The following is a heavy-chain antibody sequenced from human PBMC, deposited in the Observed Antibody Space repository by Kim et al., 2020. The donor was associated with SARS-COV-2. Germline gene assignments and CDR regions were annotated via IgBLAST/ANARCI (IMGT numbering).Heavy chain of an antibody. V-gene: IGHV4-59*01. CDR3: ARESRGFGGLGY. J-gene: IGHJ4*02. D-gene: IGHD3-10*01. CDR2: IYYSGST. Sequence: SETLSLTCTVSGGSISSYYWSWIRQPPGKGLEWIGYIYYSGSTNYNPSLKSRVTISVDTSKNQFSLKLSSVTAADTAVYYCARESRGFGGLGYWGQGTLVTVSS. CDR1: GGSISSYY.